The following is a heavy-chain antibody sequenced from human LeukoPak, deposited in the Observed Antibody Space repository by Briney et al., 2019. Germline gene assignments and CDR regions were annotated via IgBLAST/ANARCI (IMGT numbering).Heavy chain of an antibody. V-gene: IGHV4-39*01. CDR1: GGSISSSSYY. CDR3: ARHDHYYVYFDY. CDR2: IYYSGST. J-gene: IGHJ4*02. Sequence: PSETLSLTCTVSGGSISSSSYYWGWIRQPPGKGLEWIGSIYYSGSTYYNPSLKSRVTISVDTSKNQFSLKLSSVTAADTAVYYCARHDHYYVYFDYWGQGTLVTVSS. D-gene: IGHD3-10*02.